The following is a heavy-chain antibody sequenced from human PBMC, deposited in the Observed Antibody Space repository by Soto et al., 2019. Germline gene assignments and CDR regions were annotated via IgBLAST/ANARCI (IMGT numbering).Heavy chain of an antibody. J-gene: IGHJ5*02. Sequence: GESLKISCTGFGYTFTTFWISWVRQMPGKGLEWMGRIDPDDTYATYSPAFQGHVPISADNATSTAYLQWSSLKASDTAMYYCARIYCTTTTCDSWFDPWGQGTLVTVSS. V-gene: IGHV5-10-1*01. CDR3: ARIYCTTTTCDSWFDP. CDR1: GYTFTTFW. CDR2: IDPDDTYA. D-gene: IGHD2-2*01.